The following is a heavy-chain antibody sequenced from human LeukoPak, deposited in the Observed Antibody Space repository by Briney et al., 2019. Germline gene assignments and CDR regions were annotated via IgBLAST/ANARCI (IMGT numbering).Heavy chain of an antibody. J-gene: IGHJ3*02. D-gene: IGHD3-22*01. V-gene: IGHV4-34*01. Sequence: SETLSLTCAVYGGSFSGYYWSWTRQPPGKGLEWIGEINHSGSTNYNPSLKSRVTISVDTSKNQFSLKLSSVTAADTAVYYCARDKNNYDSSGYTPESDAFDIWGQGTMVTVSS. CDR2: INHSGST. CDR1: GGSFSGYY. CDR3: ARDKNNYDSSGYTPESDAFDI.